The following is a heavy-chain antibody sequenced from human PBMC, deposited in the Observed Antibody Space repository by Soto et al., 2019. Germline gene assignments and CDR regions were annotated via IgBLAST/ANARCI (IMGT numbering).Heavy chain of an antibody. CDR1: GFTFSSYA. CDR3: AKEGEYSSGWDNFDY. Sequence: PGGSLRLSCAASGFTFSSYAMSWVRQAPGKGLEWVSAINGSGGSTYYADSVKGRFTISRDNSKNTLYLQMNSLRAEDTAVYYCAKEGEYSSGWDNFDYWGQGTLVTVSS. J-gene: IGHJ4*02. D-gene: IGHD6-19*01. V-gene: IGHV3-23*01. CDR2: INGSGGST.